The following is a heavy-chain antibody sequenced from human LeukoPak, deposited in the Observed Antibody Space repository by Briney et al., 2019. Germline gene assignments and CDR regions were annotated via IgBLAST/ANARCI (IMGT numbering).Heavy chain of an antibody. Sequence: GGSLRLSCAASGFTFSNYNMNWVRQAPGKAMEWVSSITRSGTYIFYADSVKGRFTISRDNAKNSLYLQMNSLRAEDTAVYYCAREVLRYFDIWGQGTLVTVSS. D-gene: IGHD3-9*01. CDR1: GFTFSNYN. V-gene: IGHV3-21*01. CDR3: AREVLRYFDI. J-gene: IGHJ4*02. CDR2: ITRSGTYI.